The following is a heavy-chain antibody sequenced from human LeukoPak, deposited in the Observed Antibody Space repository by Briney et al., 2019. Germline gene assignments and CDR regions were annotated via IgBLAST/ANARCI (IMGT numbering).Heavy chain of an antibody. CDR2: IWYDGSNK. CDR3: ARVASRGGVPAYYFDY. V-gene: IGHV3-33*01. Sequence: GGSLRLSCAASGFTFSSYGMHWVRQAPGKGLEWVAVIWYDGSNKYYADSVKGRFTISRDNSKNTLYLQMNSLRAEDTDVYYCARVASRGGVPAYYFDYWGQGTLVTVSS. D-gene: IGHD2-2*01. CDR1: GFTFSSYG. J-gene: IGHJ4*02.